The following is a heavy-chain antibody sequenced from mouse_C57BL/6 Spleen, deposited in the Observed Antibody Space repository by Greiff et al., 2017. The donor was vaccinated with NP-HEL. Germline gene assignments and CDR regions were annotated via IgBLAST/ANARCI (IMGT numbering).Heavy chain of an antibody. J-gene: IGHJ2*01. D-gene: IGHD1-1*01. CDR1: GYTFTDYE. CDR2: IDPETGGT. CDR3: TRREFYYYGSSYFDY. Sequence: QVQLQQSGAELVRPGASVTLSCKASGYTFTDYEMHWVKQTPVHGLEWIGAIDPETGGTAYNQKFKGKAILTADKSSSTAYMELRSLTSEDSAVYYCTRREFYYYGSSYFDYWGQGTTLTVSS. V-gene: IGHV1-15*01.